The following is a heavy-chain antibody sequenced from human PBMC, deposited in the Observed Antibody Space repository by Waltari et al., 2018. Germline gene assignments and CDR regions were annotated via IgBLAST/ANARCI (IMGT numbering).Heavy chain of an antibody. CDR3: ATRTDYYDSSGYYFDAFDI. Sequence: QLQLQESGPGLVKPSETLSLTCTVSGGSISSSSYYWGWIRQPPGKGLEWIGSIYYSGSTYYTPSLKSRVTISVDTSKNQFSLKLSSVTAADTAVYYCATRTDYYDSSGYYFDAFDIWGQGTMVTVSS. CDR1: GGSISSSSYY. V-gene: IGHV4-39*01. D-gene: IGHD3-22*01. CDR2: IYYSGST. J-gene: IGHJ3*02.